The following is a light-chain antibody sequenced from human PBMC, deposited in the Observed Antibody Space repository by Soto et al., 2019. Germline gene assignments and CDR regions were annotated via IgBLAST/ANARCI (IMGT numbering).Light chain of an antibody. CDR2: GTS. V-gene: IGKV1-27*01. J-gene: IGKJ2*01. Sequence: DIQMTQSPSSLSASVGDRVTITCRASQGISNSLAWYQQKPGKAPKLLIYGTSTLQSGVPSRFSGSGSGTDFTLTISSLQTEDLATYYCQKSNNAPYTFGQGTKQEIK. CDR3: QKSNNAPYT. CDR1: QGISNS.